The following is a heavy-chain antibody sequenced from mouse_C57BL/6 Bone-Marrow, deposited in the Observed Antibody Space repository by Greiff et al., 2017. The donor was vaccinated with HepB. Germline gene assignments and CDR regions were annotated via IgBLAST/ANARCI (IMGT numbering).Heavy chain of an antibody. CDR3: HVPPSYFDY. J-gene: IGHJ2*01. CDR1: GFTFSNYW. CDR2: IRLKSDNYAT. Sequence: EVKLMESGGGLVKPGGSMTLSCVASGFTFSNYWMNWVRQSPEKGLEWVAQIRLKSDNYATHYAESVKGRFTISRDDSKSSDYLQMNNLRTDDTGSYYCHVPPSYFDYWGQGTTLTVSS. D-gene: IGHD5-1*01. V-gene: IGHV6-3*01.